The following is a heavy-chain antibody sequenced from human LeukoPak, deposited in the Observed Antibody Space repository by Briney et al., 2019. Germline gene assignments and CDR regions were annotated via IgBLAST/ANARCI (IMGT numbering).Heavy chain of an antibody. CDR2: ISYDGSEK. CDR1: GFSFSSFG. D-gene: IGHD5-18*01. J-gene: IGHJ4*02. Sequence: GRPLRLSCAASGFSFSSFGMHWVRRAPGKGLEWVASISYDGSEKYYAGSVKGRFTISRDNSKNTLYLQMNSLRVEDTAQYYCAKDREGRGFNYGSYFDYWGQGTPVTVSS. CDR3: AKDREGRGFNYGSYFDY. V-gene: IGHV3-30*18.